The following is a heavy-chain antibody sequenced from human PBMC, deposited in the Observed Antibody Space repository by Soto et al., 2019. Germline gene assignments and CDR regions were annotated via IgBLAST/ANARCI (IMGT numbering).Heavy chain of an antibody. CDR3: AKEGQYDILTGYYFY. D-gene: IGHD3-9*01. Sequence: GGSLRLSCAASGFTVSSNYMSWVRQAPGKGLEWVSVISRSGDTTYYADSVKGRFTISRDTSKNTLYLQMNSLSAGDTAVYYCAKEGQYDILTGYYFYWGQGTLVTVSS. V-gene: IGHV3-23*01. CDR1: GFTVSSNY. J-gene: IGHJ4*02. CDR2: ISRSGDTT.